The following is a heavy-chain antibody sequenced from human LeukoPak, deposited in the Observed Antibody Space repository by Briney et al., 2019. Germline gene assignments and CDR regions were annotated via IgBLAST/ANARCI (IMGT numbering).Heavy chain of an antibody. V-gene: IGHV4-59*01. Sequence: PSETLSLTCTVSGGSLSSYYGSWIRQPPGKGLEWIGYIYYSGSTNYNPSLKSRVTISVDTSKNQFSLKLSSVSAADTAVYYCASHSGSYYFLDYWGQGTLVTVSS. D-gene: IGHD1-26*01. J-gene: IGHJ4*02. CDR3: ASHSGSYYFLDY. CDR1: GGSLSSYY. CDR2: IYYSGST.